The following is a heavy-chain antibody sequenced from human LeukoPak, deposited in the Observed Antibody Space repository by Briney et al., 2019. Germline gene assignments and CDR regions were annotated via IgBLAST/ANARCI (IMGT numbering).Heavy chain of an antibody. CDR2: IIPILGIA. J-gene: IGHJ4*02. D-gene: IGHD5-12*01. CDR1: GGTFSSYA. CDR3: VRDPPVEMATTTPFDY. Sequence: VASVKVSCKASGGTFSSYAISWVRQAPGQGLEWMGRIIPILGIANYAQKFQGKVTITADKSTSTAYMELSSLRSEDTAVYYCVRDPPVEMATTTPFDYWGQGTLVTVSS. V-gene: IGHV1-69*04.